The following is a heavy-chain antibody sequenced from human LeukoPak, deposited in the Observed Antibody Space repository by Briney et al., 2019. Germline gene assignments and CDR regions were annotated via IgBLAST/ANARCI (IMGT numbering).Heavy chain of an antibody. CDR3: ATQGYSSSLDNFDY. CDR2: FDPEDGET. V-gene: IGHV1-24*01. J-gene: IGHJ4*02. CDR1: GYTLTELS. D-gene: IGHD6-13*01. Sequence: GASVKVSCKVSGYTLTELSMHWVRQAPGKGLEWMGGFDPEDGETIYAQKFQGRVTMTEDTSTDTAYMELSSLRSEDTAVYYRATQGYSSSLDNFDYWGQGTLVTVSS.